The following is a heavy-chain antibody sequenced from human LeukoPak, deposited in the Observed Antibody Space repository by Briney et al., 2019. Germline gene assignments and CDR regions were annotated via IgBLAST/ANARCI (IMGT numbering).Heavy chain of an antibody. CDR3: ARHGILTDHSVRY. Sequence: SATLSLTCSVSGDSITSNNFYWGWFRQPPGKGLEWIGTVYHTGITHYNPSLSSRISMSVDTAKNHFSLRLNSVTANDTAVYYCARHGILTDHSVRYWGQGILVAVSS. V-gene: IGHV4-39*01. CDR2: VYHTGIT. CDR1: GDSITSNNFY. D-gene: IGHD3-9*01. J-gene: IGHJ4*02.